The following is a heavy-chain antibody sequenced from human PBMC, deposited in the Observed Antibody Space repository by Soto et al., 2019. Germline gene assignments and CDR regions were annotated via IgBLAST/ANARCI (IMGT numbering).Heavy chain of an antibody. CDR3: ASGSGYGYASNPFLDS. J-gene: IGHJ4*02. Sequence: LXLSCSASGFNFDESSITWVRQTPEKGLECLGFIRRKSFGATTEYAASVAGRFTISRDDSKGIAYLHMNSLRADDTAIYFCASGSGYGYASNPFLDSWGRGLLVTVSS. D-gene: IGHD5-18*01. CDR2: IRRKSFGATT. V-gene: IGHV3-49*04. CDR1: GFNFDESS.